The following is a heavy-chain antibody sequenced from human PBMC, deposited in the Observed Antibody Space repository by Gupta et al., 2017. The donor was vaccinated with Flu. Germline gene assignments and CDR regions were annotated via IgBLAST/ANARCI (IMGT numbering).Heavy chain of an antibody. CDR3: VSAHGY. CDR1: TNYA. D-gene: IGHD6-13*01. V-gene: IGHV7-4-1*02. CDR2: ISTKTGNP. J-gene: IGHJ4*02. Sequence: TNYAMNWVRQAPGQGLEWMGWISTKTGNPRYAQGFTGRFLFSLDTSVSTAYLQISSLKTEDTAAYYCVSAHGYWGQGTLVTVSS.